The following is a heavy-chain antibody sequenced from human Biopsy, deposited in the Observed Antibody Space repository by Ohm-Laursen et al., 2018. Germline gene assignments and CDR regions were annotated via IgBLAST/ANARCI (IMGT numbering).Heavy chain of an antibody. V-gene: IGHV2-5*02. CDR2: VYWDDDK. CDR1: GFSLNTGGVG. Sequence: TQTLTLTCTFSGFSLNTGGVGVGWIRQPPGKVLQWLALVYWDDDKRYSPTLKNRLTITKDTSQNQVVLTMTNMEPVDTGTYYCAHSAGSDGFNVDFDYWGQGTLVTVSS. D-gene: IGHD5-24*01. J-gene: IGHJ4*02. CDR3: AHSAGSDGFNVDFDY.